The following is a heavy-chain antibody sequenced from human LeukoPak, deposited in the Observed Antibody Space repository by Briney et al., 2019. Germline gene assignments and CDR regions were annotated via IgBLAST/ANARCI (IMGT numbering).Heavy chain of an antibody. V-gene: IGHV3-23*01. J-gene: IGHJ4*02. CDR2: ISGSGGGT. Sequence: PGGSLTLSCAASGFGFSSYTMNWVRQAPGKGLEWVSGISGSGGGTYYADSVKGRFTISRDNSKNTVYLQMNSLRAEDTAVYYCAKVGYYDSSGYYHRLGFDYWGQGTLVTVSS. CDR1: GFGFSSYT. D-gene: IGHD3-22*01. CDR3: AKVGYYDSSGYYHRLGFDY.